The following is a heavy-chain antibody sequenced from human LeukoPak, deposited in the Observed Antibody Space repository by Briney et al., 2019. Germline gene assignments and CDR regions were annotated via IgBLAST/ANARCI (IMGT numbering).Heavy chain of an antibody. Sequence: PGGSLRLSCAASGFSFSSYAMSWVRQAPGKGLEWVSAISGGGGTTYYADSVKGRFTISRDNSRNTLYLQMNSLRVEDTAVYYCARPYPYYYDSSGYYFQHWGQGTLVTVSS. CDR3: ARPYPYYYDSSGYYFQH. V-gene: IGHV3-23*01. D-gene: IGHD3-22*01. J-gene: IGHJ1*01. CDR1: GFSFSSYA. CDR2: ISGGGGTT.